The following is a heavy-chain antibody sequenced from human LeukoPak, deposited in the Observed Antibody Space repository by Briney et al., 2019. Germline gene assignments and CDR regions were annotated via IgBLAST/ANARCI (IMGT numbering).Heavy chain of an antibody. V-gene: IGHV1-69*13. J-gene: IGHJ4*02. CDR3: ARALAYCGGDCYFDY. CDR2: IIPIFGTA. CDR1: GGTFSSYA. Sequence: ASVKVSCKASGGTFSSYAISWVRQAPGQGLEWMGGIIPIFGTANYAQKFQGRVTITADESTSTAYMELSSLRSEDTAVYYCARALAYCGGDCYFDYWGQGTLVTVSS. D-gene: IGHD2-21*02.